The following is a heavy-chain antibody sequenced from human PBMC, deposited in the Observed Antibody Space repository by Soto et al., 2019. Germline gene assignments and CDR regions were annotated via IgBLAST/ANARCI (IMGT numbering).Heavy chain of an antibody. D-gene: IGHD5-18*01. CDR1: GGTFSSYT. Sequence: QVQLVQSGAEVKKPGSSVKVSCKASGGTFSSYTISWVRQAPGQGLEWMGRIIPILGIANYAQKFQGRVTITADKSPSTAYMERSSLRSEDTAVYYCARGGYSYGYGYWGQGTLVTVSS. CDR2: IIPILGIA. V-gene: IGHV1-69*02. CDR3: ARGGYSYGYGY. J-gene: IGHJ4*02.